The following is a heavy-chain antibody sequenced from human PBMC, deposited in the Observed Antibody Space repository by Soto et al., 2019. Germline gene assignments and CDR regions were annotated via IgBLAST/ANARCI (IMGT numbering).Heavy chain of an antibody. CDR2: ILHSGSV. J-gene: IGHJ1*01. CDR3: AGLVGRGKFSRLQY. V-gene: IGHV4-4*02. Sequence: QVLLQESGPGLVKPSGPLSLTCDVSGDSISVNTWWSWVRQTPGKGLEWIGEILHSGSVNYNPSLKSRVTSSIDKSKNQVSLRLSSMTAADTALYYCAGLVGRGKFSRLQYWGQGTLVTVSS. D-gene: IGHD1-1*01. CDR1: GDSISVNTW.